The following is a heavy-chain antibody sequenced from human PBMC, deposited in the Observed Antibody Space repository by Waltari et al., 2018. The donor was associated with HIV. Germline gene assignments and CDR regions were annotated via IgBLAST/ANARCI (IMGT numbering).Heavy chain of an antibody. V-gene: IGHV4-38-2*01. D-gene: IGHD5-12*01. J-gene: IGHJ4*01. Sequence: LRLQASGPSVVKHSATLSLTCRVSAYSITVAYYWGWIRQSPGNGLEWIGTMFHRGNPYYNPSLQRRVPMSIDSSKTQFSLTLTSVTAADTAMYYCATVSTITTEKYFDYWGRGMLVTV. CDR3: ATVSTITTEKYFDY. CDR1: AYSITVAYY. CDR2: MFHRGNP.